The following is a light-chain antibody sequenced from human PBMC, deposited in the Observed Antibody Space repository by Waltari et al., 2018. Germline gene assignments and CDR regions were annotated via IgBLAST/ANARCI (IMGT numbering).Light chain of an antibody. CDR3: QQFASSPWT. J-gene: IGKJ2*01. CDR2: GAS. CDR1: QTVSRSY. Sequence: EIVLTQSPGALSLSPGERATLSCRASQTVSRSYLAWYQQQPGQAPRLLVYGASSRATGIPDRFSGSGSGTDFTLTINRLEPEDFAVYYCQQFASSPWTFGQGTKLEIK. V-gene: IGKV3-20*01.